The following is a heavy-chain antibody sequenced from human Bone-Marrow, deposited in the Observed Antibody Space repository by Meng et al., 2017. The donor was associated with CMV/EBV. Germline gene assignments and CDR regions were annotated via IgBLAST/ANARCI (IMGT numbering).Heavy chain of an antibody. Sequence: SETLSLTCTVSGYSISSGYYWGWIRQPPGKGLEWIGSIYHSGSTYYNPSLKSRVTISVDTSKNQFSLKLSSVTAADTAVYYCARARYYFDYWGQGTLVTGSS. CDR3: ARARYYFDY. CDR1: GYSISSGYY. CDR2: IYHSGST. V-gene: IGHV4-38-2*02. J-gene: IGHJ4*02.